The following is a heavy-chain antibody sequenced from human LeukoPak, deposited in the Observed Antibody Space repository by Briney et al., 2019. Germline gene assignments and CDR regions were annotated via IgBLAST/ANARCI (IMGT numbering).Heavy chain of an antibody. CDR2: ISGNGGRT. V-gene: IGHV3-23*01. Sequence: GGSLRLSCAASAFTFRNYAMSWVRQAPGKGLEWVSTISGNGGRTYDADSVKGRFTISRDNSKNTLYLQMNSLRAEDTAVYYCAKDLRGADHPDYWGQGTLVTVSS. CDR1: AFTFRNYA. J-gene: IGHJ4*02. CDR3: AKDLRGADHPDY. D-gene: IGHD1-26*01.